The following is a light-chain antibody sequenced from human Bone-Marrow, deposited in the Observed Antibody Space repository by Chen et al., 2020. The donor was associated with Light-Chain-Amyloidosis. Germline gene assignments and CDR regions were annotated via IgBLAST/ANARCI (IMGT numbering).Light chain of an antibody. J-gene: IGLJ3*02. Sequence: SYVLTQPSSVSVAPGQTATIACGGNNIGSTSVHWYQQTPGQAPRLVVYDDSDPTSGIPERLSGSNAGNTATLTSSRVEAGDEADYYCQVWDRSSDRPVFGGGTKLTVL. CDR3: QVWDRSSDRPV. CDR2: DDS. CDR1: NIGSTS. V-gene: IGLV3-21*02.